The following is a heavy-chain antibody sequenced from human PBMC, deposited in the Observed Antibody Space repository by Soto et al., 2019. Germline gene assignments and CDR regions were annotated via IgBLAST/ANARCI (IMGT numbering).Heavy chain of an antibody. Sequence: SVKVSCKASGGTFSSYTISWVRQAPGQGLEWMGRIIPILGIANYAQKFQGRVTITADKSTSTAYMELSSLRSEDTAVYYCATHPPPSRRPLYWGQGTLVTVSS. J-gene: IGHJ4*02. V-gene: IGHV1-69*02. CDR3: ATHPPPSRRPLY. CDR2: IIPILGIA. CDR1: GGTFSSYT.